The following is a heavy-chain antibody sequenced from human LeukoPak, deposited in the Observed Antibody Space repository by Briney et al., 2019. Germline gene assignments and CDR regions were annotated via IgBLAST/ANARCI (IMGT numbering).Heavy chain of an antibody. CDR2: ISSSSSTI. J-gene: IGHJ5*02. CDR1: GFTFSSYS. CDR3: ARDLVLRYFDWLYGTNWFDP. Sequence: GGSLRLSCAASGFTFSSYSMNWVRQAPGKGLEWVSYISSSSSTIYYADSVKGRFTISRDNAKNSLYLQMNSLRADDTAVYYCARDLVLRYFDWLYGTNWFDPWGQGTLVTVSS. V-gene: IGHV3-48*01. D-gene: IGHD3-9*01.